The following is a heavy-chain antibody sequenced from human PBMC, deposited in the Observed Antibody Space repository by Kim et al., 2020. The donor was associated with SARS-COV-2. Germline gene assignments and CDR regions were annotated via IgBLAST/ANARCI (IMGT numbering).Heavy chain of an antibody. CDR1: GFTFSSYA. V-gene: IGHV3-23*01. CDR2: ITGSGGGT. Sequence: GGSLRLSCAASGFTFSSYAMTWVRQAPGKGLEWVSTITGSGGGTYFAVSVKGRFTISRDNSRNTLSLQMNSLRVEDTAIYYCAKGKATGNVDWFDPWGQGTLVTVSS. CDR3: AKGKATGNVDWFDP. D-gene: IGHD5-12*01. J-gene: IGHJ5*02.